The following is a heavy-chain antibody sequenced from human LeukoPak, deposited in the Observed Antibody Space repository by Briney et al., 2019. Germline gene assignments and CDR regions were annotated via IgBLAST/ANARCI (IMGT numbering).Heavy chain of an antibody. CDR3: AKDMQGSY. J-gene: IGHJ4*02. CDR2: ISSSGANA. CDR1: GFSFNSAA. D-gene: IGHD2-2*01. V-gene: IGHV3-23*01. Sequence: PGGSLRLSCAASGFSFNSAAMTWVRQAPGKGLEWVSLISSSGANAYYADSVRGRFSISRDNSKNTLYLQMNGLRAEDTAIYYCAKDMQGSYWGQGTLVTVSS.